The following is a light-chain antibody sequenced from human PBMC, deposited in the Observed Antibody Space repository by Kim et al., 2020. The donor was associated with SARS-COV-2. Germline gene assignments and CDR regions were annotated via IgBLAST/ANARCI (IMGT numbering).Light chain of an antibody. CDR2: ATS. V-gene: IGKV1-39*01. J-gene: IGKJ1*01. Sequence: ASVGERVTSTCQAIHTINSYLNLSQQKPGKAPKVLIYATSSLQSGVPSRFSGSGSGTDFTLSISSLQPEDFATYYCQQSYNIPPTFGQGTKVDIK. CDR3: QQSYNIPPT. CDR1: HTINSY.